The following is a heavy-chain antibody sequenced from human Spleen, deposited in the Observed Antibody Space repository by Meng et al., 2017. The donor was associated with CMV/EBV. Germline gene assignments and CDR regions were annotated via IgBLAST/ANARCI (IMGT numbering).Heavy chain of an antibody. Sequence: SCAVSGFTFSSFAMHWARQAPGKGLEWVAVISFDGSNKYYADSVKGRFTISRDNSKNTLYLQMNSLRTEDTAIYYCARGPIIVIPAASLDSYYYGMDVWGQGTMVTVSS. J-gene: IGHJ6*02. CDR2: ISFDGSNK. CDR3: ARGPIIVIPAASLDSYYYGMDV. CDR1: GFTFSSFA. D-gene: IGHD2-2*01. V-gene: IGHV3-30*04.